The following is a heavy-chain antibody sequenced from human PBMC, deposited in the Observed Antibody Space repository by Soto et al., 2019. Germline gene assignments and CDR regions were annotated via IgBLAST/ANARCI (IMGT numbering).Heavy chain of an antibody. J-gene: IGHJ6*02. CDR3: ARYDSSGYYWPYYYYGMDV. Sequence: TLSLTCTVSGGSISSGDYYWSWIRQHPGKGLEWIGYIYHSGTTYYNPSLKSRVTISVDTSKNQFSLKLTSVTAADTAVYYCARYDSSGYYWPYYYYGMDVWGQGTTVTVSS. CDR1: GGSISSGDYY. CDR2: IYHSGTT. D-gene: IGHD3-22*01. V-gene: IGHV4-31*03.